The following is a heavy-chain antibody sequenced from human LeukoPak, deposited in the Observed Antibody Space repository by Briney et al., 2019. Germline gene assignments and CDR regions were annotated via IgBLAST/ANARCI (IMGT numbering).Heavy chain of an antibody. CDR1: GFTFSSYG. CDR2: ISSSSSYI. V-gene: IGHV3-21*01. CDR3: ARRDTAMDTIDY. D-gene: IGHD5-18*01. J-gene: IGHJ4*02. Sequence: GGSLRLSCAASGFTFSSYGMHWVRQAPGKGLEWVSSISSSSSYIYYADSVKGRFTISRDNAKNSLYLQMNSLRAEDTAVYYCARRDTAMDTIDYWGQGTLVTVSS.